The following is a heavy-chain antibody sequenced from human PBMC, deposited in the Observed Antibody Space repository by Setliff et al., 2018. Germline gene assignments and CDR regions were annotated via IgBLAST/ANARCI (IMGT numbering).Heavy chain of an antibody. CDR3: ARLLNGYNSYDYYYMDV. V-gene: IGHV5-51*01. CDR1: GYSFSNYW. J-gene: IGHJ6*03. CDR2: VYPGDSDT. D-gene: IGHD5-12*01. Sequence: PGESLQISCKGSGYSFSNYWIGWVRQMPGKGLEWMWIVYPGDSDTRHSPSFEGQVTISADKSISTAYLQWSSLKASDSAMYYCARLLNGYNSYDYYYMDVWGKGTTVTVSS.